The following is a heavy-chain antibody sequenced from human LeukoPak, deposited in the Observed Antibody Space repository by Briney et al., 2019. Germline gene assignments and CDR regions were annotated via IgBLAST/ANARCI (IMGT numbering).Heavy chain of an antibody. CDR1: GFTFSSYS. CDR2: ISSSSSYI. J-gene: IGHJ3*02. D-gene: IGHD3-9*01. Sequence: PGGSLRLSCAASGFTFSSYSMNWVRQAPGKGLEWVSSISSSSSYIYYADSVKGRFTISRDNAKNSLYLQMNSLRAEDTAVYYCARVSGYDTLTGYYIEGAFDIWGQGTMVTVSS. CDR3: ARVSGYDTLTGYYIEGAFDI. V-gene: IGHV3-21*01.